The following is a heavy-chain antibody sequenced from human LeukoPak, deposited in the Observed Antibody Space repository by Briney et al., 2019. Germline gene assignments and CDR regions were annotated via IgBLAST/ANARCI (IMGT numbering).Heavy chain of an antibody. V-gene: IGHV3-7*01. CDR3: ARGVPSGVDYFDY. D-gene: IGHD6-19*01. CDR1: GFTFSSYW. Sequence: GGSLRLSCAASGFTFSSYWMSWVRQAPGKGLEWVANIKQDGSEKYYVDSVKGRFTISRDNAKNSLFLQMSSLRAEDTAVYFCARGVPSGVDYFDYWGQGTLVPVSS. CDR2: IKQDGSEK. J-gene: IGHJ4*02.